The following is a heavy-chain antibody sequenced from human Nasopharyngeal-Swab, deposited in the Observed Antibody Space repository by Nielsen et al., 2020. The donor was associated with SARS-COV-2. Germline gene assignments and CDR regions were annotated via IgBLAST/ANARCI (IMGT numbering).Heavy chain of an antibody. Sequence: GGSLRRSCKGSGYSFTSYWISWVRQMPGKGLEWMGRIDPSDSYTNYSPSFQGHVTISADKSISTAYLQWSSLKASDTAMYYCARVKDTAMVKFLDYWGQGTLVTVSS. CDR3: ARVKDTAMVKFLDY. CDR2: IDPSDSYT. CDR1: GYSFTSYW. D-gene: IGHD5-18*01. J-gene: IGHJ4*02. V-gene: IGHV5-10-1*01.